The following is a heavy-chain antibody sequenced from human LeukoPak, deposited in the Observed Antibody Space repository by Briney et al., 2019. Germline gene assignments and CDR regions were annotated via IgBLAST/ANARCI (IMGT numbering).Heavy chain of an antibody. CDR1: GYSISSGYY. Sequence: NPSETLSLTCAVSGYSISSGYYWGWIRQPPGKGLEWIGSIYHSGSTYYNPSLKSRVTISVDTSKDQFSLKLSSVTAADTAVYYCARHSKAWGSPNYWGQGTLVTASS. CDR2: IYHSGST. V-gene: IGHV4-38-2*01. CDR3: ARHSKAWGSPNY. D-gene: IGHD3-16*01. J-gene: IGHJ4*02.